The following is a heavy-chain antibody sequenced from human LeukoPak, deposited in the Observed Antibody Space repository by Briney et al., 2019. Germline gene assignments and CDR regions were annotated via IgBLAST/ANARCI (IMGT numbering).Heavy chain of an antibody. CDR1: GFTFDDYA. Sequence: GRSLRLSCAASGFTFDDYAMHWVRQAPGKGLEWVSGISWNSGSIGYADSVKGRFTISRDNAKNSLYLQMNSLRAEDMALYYCAKDIEYSSSSGLDYWGQGTLVTVSS. J-gene: IGHJ4*02. CDR2: ISWNSGSI. V-gene: IGHV3-9*03. CDR3: AKDIEYSSSSGLDY. D-gene: IGHD6-6*01.